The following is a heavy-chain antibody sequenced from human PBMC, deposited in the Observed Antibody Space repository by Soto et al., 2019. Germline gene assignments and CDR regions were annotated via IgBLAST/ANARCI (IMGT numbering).Heavy chain of an antibody. CDR2: IYYSGST. D-gene: IGHD3-16*01. CDR3: ARHSGSSAYTHFDC. CDR1: GGSIINYY. Sequence: SETLSLTCIVSGGSIINYYWSWIRQPPGKGLEWIGYIYYSGSTNYNPSLQSRVTISVDTSKNQFSLKLSSVTAADTAVYYCARHSGSSAYTHFDCWGQGAQVTVSS. V-gene: IGHV4-59*01. J-gene: IGHJ4*02.